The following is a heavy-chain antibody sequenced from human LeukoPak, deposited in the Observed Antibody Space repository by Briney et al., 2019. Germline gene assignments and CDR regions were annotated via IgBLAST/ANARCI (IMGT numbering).Heavy chain of an antibody. J-gene: IGHJ3*02. Sequence: GGSLRLSCAASGFTVSSNYMSWVRQAPGKGLEWVSVIYSGGSTYYADSVKGRFTISRDNSKSTLYLQMNSLRAEDTAVYYCARVLSSWYSAAFDIWGQGTMVTVSS. D-gene: IGHD6-13*01. V-gene: IGHV3-66*01. CDR1: GFTVSSNY. CDR2: IYSGGST. CDR3: ARVLSSWYSAAFDI.